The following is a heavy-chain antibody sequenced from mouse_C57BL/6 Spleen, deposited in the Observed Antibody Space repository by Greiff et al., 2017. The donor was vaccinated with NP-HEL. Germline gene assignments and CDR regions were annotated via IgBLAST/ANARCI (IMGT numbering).Heavy chain of an antibody. V-gene: IGHV5-15*01. CDR3: ARHVGSKAMDY. CDR1: GFTFSDYG. Sequence: EVQGVESGGGLVQPGGSLKLSCAASGFTFSDYGMAWVRQAPRKGPEWVAFISNLAYSIYYADTVTGRFTISRENAKNTLYLEMSSLRSEDTAMYYCARHVGSKAMDYWGQGTSVTVSS. D-gene: IGHD1-1*01. J-gene: IGHJ4*01. CDR2: ISNLAYSI.